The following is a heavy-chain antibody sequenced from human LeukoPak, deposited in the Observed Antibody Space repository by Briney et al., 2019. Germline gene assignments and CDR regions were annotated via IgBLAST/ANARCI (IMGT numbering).Heavy chain of an antibody. V-gene: IGHV1-8*01. D-gene: IGHD1-1*01. Sequence: ASVKVSCKASGYTFTSYDINWVRQATGQGLEWMGWMNPNSGNTGYAQKFQGRVTMTRNTSISTAYMELSSLRSEDTAVYYCAKGGSNNWSFDNWGQGTLVTVSS. CDR1: GYTFTSYD. CDR3: AKGGSNNWSFDN. CDR2: MNPNSGNT. J-gene: IGHJ4*02.